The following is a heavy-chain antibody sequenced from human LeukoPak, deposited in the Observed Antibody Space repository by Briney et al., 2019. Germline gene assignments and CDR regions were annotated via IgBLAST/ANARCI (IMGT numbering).Heavy chain of an antibody. CDR1: GGSISISSYY. Sequence: AETLSLTCTVSGGSISISSYYWGWIRQPPGKGLEWIGNIYYSGSISYNPSLKSRLTISVDTSTNQFSLKLSSVTAADTAVYYCARLVRSPTYYFDYWGQGTLVTASS. CDR3: ARLVRSPTYYFDY. D-gene: IGHD2-2*01. J-gene: IGHJ4*02. CDR2: IYYSGSI. V-gene: IGHV4-39*01.